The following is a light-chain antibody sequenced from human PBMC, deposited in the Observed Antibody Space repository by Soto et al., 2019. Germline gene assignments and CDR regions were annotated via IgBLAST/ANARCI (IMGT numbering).Light chain of an antibody. CDR3: QQYTNWPPWT. CDR2: DVS. Sequence: EIVMTQSPATLAVSPGERATLSCRASQCVSSNLAWYQQKPGQAPRLLIYDVSTRASDIPARFSGSGSGTEFTLTISRLQSEDLAVYYCQQYTNWPPWTFGQGTKVEIK. V-gene: IGKV3-15*01. CDR1: QCVSSN. J-gene: IGKJ1*01.